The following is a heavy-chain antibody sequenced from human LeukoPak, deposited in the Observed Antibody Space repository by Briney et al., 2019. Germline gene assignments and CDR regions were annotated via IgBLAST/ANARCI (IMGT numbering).Heavy chain of an antibody. V-gene: IGHV3-48*02. CDR3: AGSYYDGDCLCAFDV. CDR1: GFTFSYYS. Sequence: PGGSLRLSCAASGFTFSYYSMNWVRQAPGKGLEWVSYISSSSSTIYYADSVKGRFTISRDNAKNSLYLQMNSLRDEDTALYCWAGSYYDGDCLCAFDVWGQGTMVTVSS. CDR2: ISSSSSTI. D-gene: IGHD2-21*02. J-gene: IGHJ3*01.